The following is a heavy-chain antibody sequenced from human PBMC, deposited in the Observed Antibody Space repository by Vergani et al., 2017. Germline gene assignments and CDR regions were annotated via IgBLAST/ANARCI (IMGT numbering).Heavy chain of an antibody. V-gene: IGHV3-33*01. CDR3: ARGVFTLGSSWYLGRVPNWFDP. Sequence: QVQLVESGGGVVQPGRSLRLSCAASGFTFSSYGMHWVRQAPGKGLEWVAVIWYDGSNKYYADSVKGRFTISRDNSKNTLYLQRKSLRAEDTAVYYCARGVFTLGSSWYLGRVPNWFDPWGQGTLVTVSS. D-gene: IGHD6-13*01. CDR2: IWYDGSNK. J-gene: IGHJ5*02. CDR1: GFTFSSYG.